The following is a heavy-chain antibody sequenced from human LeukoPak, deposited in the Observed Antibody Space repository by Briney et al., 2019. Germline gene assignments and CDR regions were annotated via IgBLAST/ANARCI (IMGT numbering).Heavy chain of an antibody. V-gene: IGHV1-69*05. D-gene: IGHD6-13*01. CDR3: ARSPLGIAAAGTALRLNWFDP. J-gene: IGHJ5*02. CDR2: IIPIFGTA. CDR1: GGTFSSYA. Sequence: SVKVSCKASGGTFSSYAISWVRQAPGQGLEWMGGIIPIFGTANYAQKFQGRVTITTDESTSTAYMELSSLRSEDTAVYYCARSPLGIAAAGTALRLNWFDPWGQGTLVTVSP.